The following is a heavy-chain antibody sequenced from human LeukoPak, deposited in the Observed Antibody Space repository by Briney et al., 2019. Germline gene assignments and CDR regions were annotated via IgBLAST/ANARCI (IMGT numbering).Heavy chain of an antibody. J-gene: IGHJ6*02. D-gene: IGHD3-22*01. CDR1: GFTFSSYS. CDR3: ARTFRDYYESSGYYNGMDV. V-gene: IGHV3-21*01. Sequence: PGGSLRLSCAASGFTFSSYSMNWVRQAPGKGLEWVSSISSSSSYIYYADSVKGRFTISRDNAKNSLYLQMNSLRAEDTAVYYCARTFRDYYESSGYYNGMDVWGQGTTVTVSS. CDR2: ISSSSSYI.